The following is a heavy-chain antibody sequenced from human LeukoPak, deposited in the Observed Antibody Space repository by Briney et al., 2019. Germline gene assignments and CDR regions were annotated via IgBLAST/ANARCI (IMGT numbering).Heavy chain of an antibody. Sequence: ASVKVSCKASGYTFTRYYMHWVRQAPGQGLKWMGWINPNSGGTNYAQKFQGRVTMTRDTSISTAYMELSRLRSDDTAVYYCARVPPTPYDNYYFDYWGQGTLVTVTS. V-gene: IGHV1-2*02. J-gene: IGHJ4*02. D-gene: IGHD3-22*01. CDR1: GYTFTRYY. CDR2: INPNSGGT. CDR3: ARVPPTPYDNYYFDY.